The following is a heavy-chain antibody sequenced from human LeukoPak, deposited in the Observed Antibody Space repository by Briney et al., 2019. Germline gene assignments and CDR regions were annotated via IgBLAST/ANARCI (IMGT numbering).Heavy chain of an antibody. Sequence: SETLSLTCTVSGGSISSDSYYWSWIRQPPGKGLEWIGEINHSGSTNYNPSLKSRVTISVDTSKDQFSLKLSSVTAADTAVYYCARRQYYYNSSGYGLLRKRAFDIWGQGTMVTVSS. V-gene: IGHV4-39*07. CDR1: GGSISSDSYY. J-gene: IGHJ3*02. CDR2: INHSGST. CDR3: ARRQYYYNSSGYGLLRKRAFDI. D-gene: IGHD3-22*01.